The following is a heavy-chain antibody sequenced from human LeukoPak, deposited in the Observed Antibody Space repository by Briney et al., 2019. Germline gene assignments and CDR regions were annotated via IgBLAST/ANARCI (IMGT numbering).Heavy chain of an antibody. V-gene: IGHV3-9*01. Sequence: GGSLRLSCAASGFTFDDYAMHWVRQAPGKGLEWVSGISWNSGSIDYADSVKGRFTISRANAKNSLYLQMNSLRAEDTALYYCAEDTGGFTAHSNFDYWGQGTLVTVSS. D-gene: IGHD3-16*01. CDR1: GFTFDDYA. CDR3: AEDTGGFTAHSNFDY. J-gene: IGHJ4*02. CDR2: ISWNSGSI.